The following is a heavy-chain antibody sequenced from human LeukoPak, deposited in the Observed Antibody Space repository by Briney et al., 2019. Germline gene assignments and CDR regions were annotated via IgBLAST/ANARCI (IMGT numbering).Heavy chain of an antibody. Sequence: SETLPLTRAVSVYSNSSGYYWGWIRQPPRKGLDWIGSIYHSESTHYNPSLKRRPTNPVDTPKNQFSLTLNSVTAADTAVYYCARGGLGGRFLDLWGRGTLVTVSS. CDR1: VYSNSSGYY. D-gene: IGHD3-16*01. J-gene: IGHJ2*01. V-gene: IGHV4-38-2*01. CDR2: IYHSEST. CDR3: ARGGLGGRFLDL.